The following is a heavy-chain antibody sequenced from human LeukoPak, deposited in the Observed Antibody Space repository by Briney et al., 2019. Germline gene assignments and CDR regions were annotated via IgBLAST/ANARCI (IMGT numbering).Heavy chain of an antibody. CDR1: GGSFSGYY. D-gene: IGHD4-17*01. CDR3: ARLNYGDYVYRFDY. V-gene: IGHV4-34*01. J-gene: IGHJ4*02. Sequence: PSETLSLTCAVYGGSFSGYYWSWIRQPPGKGLEWIGEINHSGSTNYNPSLKSRVTISVDTSKNQFSLKLSSVTAADTAVYYCARLNYGDYVYRFDYWGQGTLVTVSS. CDR2: INHSGST.